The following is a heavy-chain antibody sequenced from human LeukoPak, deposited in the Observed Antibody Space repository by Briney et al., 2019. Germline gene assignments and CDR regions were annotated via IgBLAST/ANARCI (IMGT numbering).Heavy chain of an antibody. J-gene: IGHJ5*02. D-gene: IGHD2-15*01. CDR2: IYYTGNT. V-gene: IGHV4-39*01. Sequence: SETLSLTCTVSGGSISNSFYWGWIRQPPGKGLEWIGSIYYTGNTYYNPSLKSRVTISVDTSKRQFSLKLSSVTAADTAVYYCVRHFPSGGGYIWFDPWGQGTLVTVSS. CDR1: GGSISNSFY. CDR3: VRHFPSGGGYIWFDP.